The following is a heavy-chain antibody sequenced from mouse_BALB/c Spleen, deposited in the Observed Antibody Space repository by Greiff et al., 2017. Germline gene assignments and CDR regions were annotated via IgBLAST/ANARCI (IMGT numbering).Heavy chain of an antibody. CDR2: INSNGGST. CDR3: ARGERGIYYGYDWFAY. CDR1: GFTFSSYG. Sequence: EVKLVESGGGLVQPGGSLKLSCAASGFTFSSYGMSWVRQTPDKRLELVATINSNGGSTYYPDSVKGRFTISRDNAKNTLYLQMSSLKSEDTAMYYCARGERGIYYGYDWFAYWGQGTLVTVSA. V-gene: IGHV5-6-3*01. D-gene: IGHD2-2*01. J-gene: IGHJ3*01.